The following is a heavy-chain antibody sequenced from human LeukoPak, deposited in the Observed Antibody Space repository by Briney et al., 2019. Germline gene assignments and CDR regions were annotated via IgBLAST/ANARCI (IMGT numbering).Heavy chain of an antibody. CDR3: ARTTYYYGSGSYQETFDY. Sequence: SETLSLTCTVSGGSISSYYWSRIRQPPGKGLEWIGYIYYSGSTNYNPSLKSRVTISVDTSKNQFSLKLSSVTAADTAVYYCARTTYYYGSGSYQETFDYWGQGTLVTVSS. D-gene: IGHD3-10*01. CDR1: GGSISSYY. V-gene: IGHV4-59*08. CDR2: IYYSGST. J-gene: IGHJ4*02.